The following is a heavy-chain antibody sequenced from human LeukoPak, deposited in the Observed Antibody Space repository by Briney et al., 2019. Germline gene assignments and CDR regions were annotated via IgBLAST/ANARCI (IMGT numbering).Heavy chain of an antibody. CDR1: GGSISSSSYY. CDR3: ARDVGRGYSSGWYWFDP. Sequence: PSETLSLTCTVSGGSISSSSYYWSWIRQPPGKGLEWIGYIYYSGSTNYNPSLKSRVTISVDTSKNQLSLKLSSVTAADTAVYCCARDVGRGYSSGWYWFDPWGQGTLVTVSS. D-gene: IGHD6-19*01. CDR2: IYYSGST. J-gene: IGHJ5*02. V-gene: IGHV4-61*01.